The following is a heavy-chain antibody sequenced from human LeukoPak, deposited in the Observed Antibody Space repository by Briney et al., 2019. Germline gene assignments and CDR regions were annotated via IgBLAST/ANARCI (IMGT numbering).Heavy chain of an antibody. V-gene: IGHV1-46*01. Sequence: APVKVSCKASGYTLTNHYMYWVRQAPGQGLEWMGIIHPSGDRTSYAQKFQGRVTMTSDTSTSTVYMELSSLRSDDTAVYYCARVPEAGYNPDYWGQGTLVTVSA. D-gene: IGHD5-24*01. CDR2: IHPSGDRT. CDR3: ARVPEAGYNPDY. J-gene: IGHJ4*02. CDR1: GYTLTNHY.